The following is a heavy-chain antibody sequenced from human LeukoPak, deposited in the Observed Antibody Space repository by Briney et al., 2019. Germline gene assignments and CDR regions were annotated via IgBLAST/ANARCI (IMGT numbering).Heavy chain of an antibody. Sequence: GGSLRLSCAASGFTFSTYGMHWVRQAPGKGLEWVAVISYDASNKYYADSVKGRFTISRDNSKNTLYLQMNSLRAEDTAVYYCAKAGATVGPFDYWGQGTLVTVSS. CDR1: GFTFSTYG. V-gene: IGHV3-30*18. CDR3: AKAGATVGPFDY. CDR2: ISYDASNK. D-gene: IGHD4-11*01. J-gene: IGHJ4*02.